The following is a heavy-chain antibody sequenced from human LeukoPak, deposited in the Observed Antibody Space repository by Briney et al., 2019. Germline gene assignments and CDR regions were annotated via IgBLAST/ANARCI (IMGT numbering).Heavy chain of an antibody. CDR3: ARGYNWFDP. CDR1: GGSISSRSYY. Sequence: SETLSLTCTVSGGSISSRSYYWGWIRQPPGKGLEWIANIYYSGSTYYNPSLKSRVTISVDTSKNQFSLKVSSVTAADTAIYYCARGYNWFDPWGQGTLVTVSS. J-gene: IGHJ5*02. CDR2: IYYSGST. V-gene: IGHV4-39*07.